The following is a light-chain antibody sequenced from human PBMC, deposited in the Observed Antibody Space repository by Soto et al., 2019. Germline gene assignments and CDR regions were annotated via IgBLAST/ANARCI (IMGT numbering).Light chain of an antibody. CDR2: KAS. J-gene: IGKJ1*01. V-gene: IGKV1-5*03. CDR3: QHYNSYSEA. Sequence: DIQMTQSPSTLSGSVGDRVTITCRASQTLSSWLAWYQQKPGKAPKPLIYKASTLKSGVPSRFSGSGSGTEFTLNISSLQPDDFATYYCQHYNSYSEAFGQGTKVDIK. CDR1: QTLSSW.